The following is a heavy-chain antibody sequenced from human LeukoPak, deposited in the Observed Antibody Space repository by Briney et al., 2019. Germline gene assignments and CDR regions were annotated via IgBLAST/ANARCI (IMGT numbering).Heavy chain of an antibody. D-gene: IGHD2-15*01. CDR2: IYYSGST. Sequence: SETLSLTCTVSGGSISSYYWSWIRQPPGKGLERIGYIYYSGSTNYNPSLKSRVTISVDTSKNQFSLKLSSVTAADTAVYYCARQVVAAPNWFDPWGQGTLVTVSS. CDR3: ARQVVAAPNWFDP. J-gene: IGHJ5*02. CDR1: GGSISSYY. V-gene: IGHV4-59*08.